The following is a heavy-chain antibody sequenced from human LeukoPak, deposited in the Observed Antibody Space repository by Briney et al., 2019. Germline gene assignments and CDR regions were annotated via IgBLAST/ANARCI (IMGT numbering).Heavy chain of an antibody. CDR1: GGSISSGGYS. Sequence: PSQTLSLTCAVSGGSISSGGYSWSWIRQPPGKGLEWIGYIYHSGSTYYNPSLKSRVTISVDRSKNQFSLKLSSVTAADTAVYYCARGSYCGGDCYSFDYWGQGTLVTVSS. D-gene: IGHD2-21*02. J-gene: IGHJ4*02. CDR2: IYHSGST. CDR3: ARGSYCGGDCYSFDY. V-gene: IGHV4-30-2*01.